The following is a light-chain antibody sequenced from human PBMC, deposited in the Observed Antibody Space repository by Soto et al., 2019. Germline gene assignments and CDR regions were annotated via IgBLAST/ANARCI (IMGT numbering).Light chain of an antibody. J-gene: IGKJ1*01. Sequence: DIQMTQSPSTLSASVGDRVTITCRASQSISSWLAWYQQKPGKAPKLLIYDASSLEGGVPSRFSGSGSGTEFTLTISSLQPDEFATYYCQQYNSYPWTFGQGTKVEIK. CDR1: QSISSW. CDR3: QQYNSYPWT. CDR2: DAS. V-gene: IGKV1-5*01.